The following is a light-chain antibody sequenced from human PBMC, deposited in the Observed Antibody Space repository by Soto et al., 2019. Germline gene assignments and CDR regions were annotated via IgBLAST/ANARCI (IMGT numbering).Light chain of an antibody. Sequence: QSVLTQPASVSGSPGQSITISCSETSSGIGTYNYVSWYQLHPGKVPKLIIYEVNNRPSGISPRFSGSKSGKTASLTISGLQAEDEADYYCSSYAGSSNVFGTGTKLTVL. CDR2: EVN. J-gene: IGLJ1*01. CDR1: SSGIGTYNY. CDR3: SSYAGSSNV. V-gene: IGLV2-14*01.